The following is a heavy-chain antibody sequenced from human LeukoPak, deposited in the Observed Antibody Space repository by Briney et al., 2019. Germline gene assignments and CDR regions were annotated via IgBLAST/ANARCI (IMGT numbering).Heavy chain of an antibody. V-gene: IGHV3-33*01. CDR3: ARDSRSDDTGGLDV. CDR1: GFTFSTYG. D-gene: IGHD3-10*01. Sequence: GGSLRLSCAASGFTFSTYGMHWVRQAPGEGLEWVAVIWYDESNKYYADSVKGRFTISRDNSKDTLYLEMTSLWAEDTAVYYCARDSRSDDTGGLDVWGKGTTVTVSS. CDR2: IWYDESNK. J-gene: IGHJ6*04.